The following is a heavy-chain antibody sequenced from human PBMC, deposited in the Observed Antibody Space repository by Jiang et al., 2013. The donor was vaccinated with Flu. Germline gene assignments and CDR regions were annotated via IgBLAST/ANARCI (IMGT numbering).Heavy chain of an antibody. CDR2: IYYSGST. CDR1: GGSISSYY. Sequence: GSGLVKPSETLSLTCTVSGGSISSYYWSWIRQPPGKGLEWIGYIYYSGSTNYNPSLKSRVTISVDKSKNQFSLKLSSVTAADTAVYYCARVGYSSGWYFFDYWGQGTLVTVSS. V-gene: IGHV4-59*12. J-gene: IGHJ4*02. CDR3: ARVGYSSGWYFFDY. D-gene: IGHD6-19*01.